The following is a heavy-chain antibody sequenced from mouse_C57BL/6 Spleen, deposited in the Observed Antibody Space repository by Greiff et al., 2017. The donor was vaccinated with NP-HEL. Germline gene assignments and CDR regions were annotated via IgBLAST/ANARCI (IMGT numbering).Heavy chain of an antibody. Sequence: VQLQESGAELVKPGASVKISCKASGYAFSSYWMNWVKQRPGKGLEWIGQIYPGDGDTNYNGKFKGKATLTADKSSSTAYMQLSSLTSEDSAVYCCARYAGTHWYFDVWGTGTTVTVSS. CDR3: ARYAGTHWYFDV. V-gene: IGHV1-80*01. CDR2: IYPGDGDT. CDR1: GYAFSSYW. D-gene: IGHD4-1*01. J-gene: IGHJ1*03.